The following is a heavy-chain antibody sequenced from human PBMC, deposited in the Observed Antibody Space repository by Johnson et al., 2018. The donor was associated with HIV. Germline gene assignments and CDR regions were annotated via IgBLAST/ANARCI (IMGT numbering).Heavy chain of an antibody. J-gene: IGHJ3*02. V-gene: IGHV3-66*01. D-gene: IGHD6-6*01. CDR1: GFTVSSNY. CDR3: ARAGSSSDDAFDI. CDR2: IYSGGSP. Sequence: VQLVESGGGLVQPGGSLRLSCAASGFTVSSNYMSWVRQAPGKGLEWVSVIYSGGSPYYADPVKGGFTISRDTSKNTLYLQMNGLRAEDTAVYYCARAGSSSDDAFDIWGQGTMVTVSS.